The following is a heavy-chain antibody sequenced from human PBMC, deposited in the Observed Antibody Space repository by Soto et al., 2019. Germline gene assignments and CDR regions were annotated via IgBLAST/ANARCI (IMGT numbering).Heavy chain of an antibody. CDR2: ISGSGGST. Sequence: EVQLLESGGGLVQPGGSLRLSCAASGFTFSSYAMSWVHQAPGKGLEWVSAISGSGGSTYYADSVKGRFTISRDNSKNTLYLQMNSLRAEDTAVYYCAKDAVSGCYYYFYMDVWGKGTTVTVSS. CDR3: AKDAVSGCYYYFYMDV. CDR1: GFTFSSYA. D-gene: IGHD4-17*01. V-gene: IGHV3-23*01. J-gene: IGHJ6*03.